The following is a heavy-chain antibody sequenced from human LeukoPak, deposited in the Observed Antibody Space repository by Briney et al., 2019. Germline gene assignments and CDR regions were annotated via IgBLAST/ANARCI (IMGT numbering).Heavy chain of an antibody. D-gene: IGHD3-3*01. J-gene: IGHJ1*01. CDR2: INPNSGGT. CDR3: ARDAVTYYDFWSGYSYFQH. Sequence: ASVKVSCKASGYTFTGYYPHWVRQAPGQGLEWMGWINPNSGGTNYAQKFQGRVTMTRDTSISTAYMELSRLRSDDTAVYYCARDAVTYYDFWSGYSYFQHWGQGTLVTVSS. CDR1: GYTFTGYY. V-gene: IGHV1-2*02.